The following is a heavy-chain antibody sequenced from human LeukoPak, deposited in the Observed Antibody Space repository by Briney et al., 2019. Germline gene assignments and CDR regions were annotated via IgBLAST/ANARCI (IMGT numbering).Heavy chain of an antibody. D-gene: IGHD3-10*01. J-gene: IGHJ3*02. CDR2: ISGSGGST. CDR1: GFTFSSYS. V-gene: IGHV3-23*01. CDR3: AKAITMVRGVRGDAFDI. Sequence: GGSLRLSCAASGFTFSSYSMNWVRQAPGKGLEWVSAISGSGGSTYYADSVKGRFTISRDNSKNTLYLQMNSLRAEDTAVYYCAKAITMVRGVRGDAFDIWGQGTMVTVSS.